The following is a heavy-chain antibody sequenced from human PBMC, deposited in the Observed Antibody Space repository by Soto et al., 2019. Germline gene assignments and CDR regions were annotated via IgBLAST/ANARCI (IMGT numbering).Heavy chain of an antibody. J-gene: IGHJ5*02. V-gene: IGHV4-34*01. CDR3: ARRGQQLVLRRRGFDP. CDR2: INHSGST. CDR1: GGSFSGYY. Sequence: SETLSLTCAVYGGSFSGYYWIWIRQPPGKGLEWIGEINHSGSTNYNPSLKSRVTISVDTSKNQFSLKLSSVTAADTAVYYCARRGQQLVLRRRGFDPWGQGTLVTVSS. D-gene: IGHD6-13*01.